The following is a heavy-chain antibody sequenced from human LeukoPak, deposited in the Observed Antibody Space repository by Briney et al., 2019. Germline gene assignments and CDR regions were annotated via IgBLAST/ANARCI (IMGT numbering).Heavy chain of an antibody. CDR3: AKDWKEVRYCASGSCYSDY. CDR2: ISGGGGST. Sequence: PGGSLRLSCAASGFTFSGYAMSWVRQAPGKGLEWVSGISGGGGSTYYADSVKGRFTISRDNSKNTLYLQMNSLRAEDTAVYYCAKDWKEVRYCASGSCYSDYWGQGTLVTVSS. CDR1: GFTFSGYA. V-gene: IGHV3-23*01. D-gene: IGHD2-15*01. J-gene: IGHJ4*02.